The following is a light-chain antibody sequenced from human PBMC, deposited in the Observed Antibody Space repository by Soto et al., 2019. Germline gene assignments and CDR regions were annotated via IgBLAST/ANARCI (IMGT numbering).Light chain of an antibody. CDR1: QSISSY. CDR3: QQGYNTLIT. Sequence: DIQMTQSPSSLSASVGDRVTITCRASQSISSYLNWYQQKPGKAPKLLIYAASILQSGVPSRFSGSGSGTDFTLTISSLQPEDFATYYCQQGYNTLITFGQGTRLEIK. J-gene: IGKJ5*01. V-gene: IGKV1-39*01. CDR2: AAS.